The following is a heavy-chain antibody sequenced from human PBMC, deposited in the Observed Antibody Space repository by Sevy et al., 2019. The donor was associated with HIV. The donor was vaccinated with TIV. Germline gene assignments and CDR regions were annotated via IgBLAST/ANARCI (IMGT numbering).Heavy chain of an antibody. CDR2: IHYSGST. J-gene: IGHJ4*02. V-gene: IGHV4-59*01. D-gene: IGHD3-10*01. CDR3: ARGGGYYISGSL. CDR1: GGSISNSY. Sequence: SETLSLTCTVSGGSISNSYWSWIRQPPGKGLEWIGYIHYSGSTNYNPSLKSRVTMSIDTSKNQFSLNLSSVTAADTAVYYCARGGGYYISGSLWGQGTLVTVSS.